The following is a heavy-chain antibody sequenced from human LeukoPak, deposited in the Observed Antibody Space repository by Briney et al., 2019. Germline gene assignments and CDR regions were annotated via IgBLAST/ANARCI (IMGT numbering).Heavy chain of an antibody. V-gene: IGHV4-39*07. CDR3: ARASRGILGVQLSIWGYYFGY. CDR1: GGSISSSSYY. J-gene: IGHJ4*02. Sequence: PSETLSLTCTVSGGSISSSSYYWGWIRQPPGKGLEWIGSIYYSGSTYYNPSLKSRVTISVDTSKNQFSLKLSSVAAADTAVYYCARASRGILGVQLSIWGYYFGYWGQGTLVTVSS. CDR2: IYYSGST. D-gene: IGHD5-18*01.